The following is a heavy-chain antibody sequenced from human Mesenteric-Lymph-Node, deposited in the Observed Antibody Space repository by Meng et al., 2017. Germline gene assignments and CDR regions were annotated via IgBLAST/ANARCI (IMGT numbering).Heavy chain of an antibody. CDR1: GGSISSSSYY. CDR3: ARWPGGYYYLSAFDI. Sequence: SETLSLTCTVSGGSISSSSYYWGWIRQPPGKGLEWIGSIYYSGSTYYNPSLKSRVTISVDTSKNQFSLKLSSVTAADTAVYYCARWPGGYYYLSAFDIWGQGTMVTVSS. J-gene: IGHJ3*02. CDR2: IYYSGST. D-gene: IGHD3-22*01. V-gene: IGHV4-39*07.